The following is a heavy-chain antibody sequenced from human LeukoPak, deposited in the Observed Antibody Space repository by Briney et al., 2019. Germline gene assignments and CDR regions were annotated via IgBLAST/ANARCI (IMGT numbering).Heavy chain of an antibody. J-gene: IGHJ4*02. CDR3: ARGEPDYGDTTFDY. V-gene: IGHV4-59*08. Sequence: SETLPLTCTVSGGSISSYYWSWIRQPPGKGLEWIGYIYYSGSTNYNPSLKSRVTISVDTSKNQFSLKLSSVTAADTAVYYCARGEPDYGDTTFDYWGQGTLVTVSS. CDR2: IYYSGST. D-gene: IGHD4-17*01. CDR1: GGSISSYY.